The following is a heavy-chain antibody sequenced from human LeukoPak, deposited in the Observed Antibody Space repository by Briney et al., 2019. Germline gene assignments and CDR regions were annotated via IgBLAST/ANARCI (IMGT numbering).Heavy chain of an antibody. V-gene: IGHV1-69*13. J-gene: IGHJ4*02. Sequence: SVKVSCKASGGTFSSYAISWVRQAPGQGLEWMGGIIPIFGTASYAQKFQGRVTITADESTSTAYMELSSLRSEDTAVYYCARLDLRYSSNWYYFDYWGQGTLVTVSS. CDR2: IIPIFGTA. CDR3: ARLDLRYSSNWYYFDY. D-gene: IGHD6-13*01. CDR1: GGTFSSYA.